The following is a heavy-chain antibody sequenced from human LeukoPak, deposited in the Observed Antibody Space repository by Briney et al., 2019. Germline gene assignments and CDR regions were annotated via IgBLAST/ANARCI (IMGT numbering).Heavy chain of an antibody. D-gene: IGHD6-13*01. CDR2: IKPDGTTK. CDR3: ARSIPYGTTWYGRSDY. V-gene: IGHV3-7*03. CDR1: GFTFSTYW. Sequence: GGSLRLSCSASGFTFSTYWMSWVRQAPGKGLEWVANIKPDGTTKFYVDSVKGRFTISRDNALNSLYLQMNSLRAEDTAIYYCARSIPYGTTWYGRSDYWGQGTLVTVSS. J-gene: IGHJ4*02.